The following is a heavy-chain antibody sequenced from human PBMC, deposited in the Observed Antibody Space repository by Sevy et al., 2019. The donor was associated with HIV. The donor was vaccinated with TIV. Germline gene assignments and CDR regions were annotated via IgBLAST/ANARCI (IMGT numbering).Heavy chain of an antibody. CDR3: AWGEPLVVVTAIDY. CDR1: GFTFSSYA. Sequence: GGSLRLSCAASGFTFSSYAMNWVRQAPGKGLEWVAVISYDGSNKYYADSVKGRFTISRDNSKNTLYLQMNSLRAEDTAVYYCAWGEPLVVVTAIDYWGQGTLVTVSS. V-gene: IGHV3-30-3*01. D-gene: IGHD2-21*02. CDR2: ISYDGSNK. J-gene: IGHJ4*02.